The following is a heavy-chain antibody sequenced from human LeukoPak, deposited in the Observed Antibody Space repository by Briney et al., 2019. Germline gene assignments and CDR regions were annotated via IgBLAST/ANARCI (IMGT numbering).Heavy chain of an antibody. D-gene: IGHD6-6*01. V-gene: IGHV3-7*01. Sequence: SGGSLRLSCAASGFTFSNFWMSWVRQAPGKGLEWVANIKQDGSEKYYVDSVKGRFTISRDNAKSSLYLQMNSLRAEDTAVYYCARDRGSSSDYWGQGALVTVSS. CDR2: IKQDGSEK. CDR3: ARDRGSSSDY. J-gene: IGHJ4*02. CDR1: GFTFSNFW.